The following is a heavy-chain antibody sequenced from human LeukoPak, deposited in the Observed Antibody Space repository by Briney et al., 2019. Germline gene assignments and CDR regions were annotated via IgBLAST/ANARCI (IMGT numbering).Heavy chain of an antibody. J-gene: IGHJ4*02. Sequence: PSETLSLTCTVSGGSISSYYWSWIRQPPGKGLEWIGYIFYSGSTKYNPSLKSRATISVDTSKNQFSLKLTSVTAADTAVYYCARDSFGDNAFDHWGQGTLVTVSS. CDR2: IFYSGST. CDR1: GGSISSYY. D-gene: IGHD4-17*01. CDR3: ARDSFGDNAFDH. V-gene: IGHV4-59*01.